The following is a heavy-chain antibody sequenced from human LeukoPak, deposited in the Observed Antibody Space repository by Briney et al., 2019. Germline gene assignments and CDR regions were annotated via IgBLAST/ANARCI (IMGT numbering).Heavy chain of an antibody. CDR2: ISYDGSNR. Sequence: GGSLRLSCAASGFTFSSYGMHWVRLAPGKGLEWVAVISYDGSNRYYADSVKGRFTISRDNSKNTLYLQMNSLRAEDTAVYYCAKNGYNYLDTRDFNWFDPWGQGTLVTVSS. D-gene: IGHD5-24*01. J-gene: IGHJ5*02. CDR3: AKNGYNYLDTRDFNWFDP. V-gene: IGHV3-30*18. CDR1: GFTFSSYG.